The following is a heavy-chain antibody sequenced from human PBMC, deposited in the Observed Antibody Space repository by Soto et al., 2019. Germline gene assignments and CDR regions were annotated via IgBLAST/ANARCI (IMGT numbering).Heavy chain of an antibody. CDR3: ARGHPYYYGSGSQDY. CDR2: INSDGSST. V-gene: IGHV3-74*01. Sequence: EVQLVESGGGLVQPGGSLRLSCAASGFTFSSYWMHWVRQAPGKGLVWVSRINSDGSSTSYADSVKGRFTISRDNAKNTLYLQMNSLRAEDTAVYYCARGHPYYYGSGSQDYWGQGTLVTVSS. CDR1: GFTFSSYW. J-gene: IGHJ4*02. D-gene: IGHD3-10*01.